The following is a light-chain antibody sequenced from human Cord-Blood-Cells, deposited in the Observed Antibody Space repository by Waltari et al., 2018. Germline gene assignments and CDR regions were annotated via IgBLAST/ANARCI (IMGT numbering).Light chain of an antibody. V-gene: IGKV4-1*01. CDR3: QQYYSTPRT. CDR2: WAS. CDR1: QSVLYSSNNKNY. J-gene: IGKJ1*01. Sequence: DIVMNQSPDSLAVSLGARATINCKSSQSVLYSSNNKNYLAWYQQKPGQPPKLLIYWASTRESGVPDRFSGSGSGTDFTLTISSLQAEDVAVYYCQQYYSTPRTFGQGTKVEIK.